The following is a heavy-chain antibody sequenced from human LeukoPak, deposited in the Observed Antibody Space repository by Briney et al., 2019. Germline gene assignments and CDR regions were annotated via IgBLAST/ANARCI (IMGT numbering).Heavy chain of an antibody. CDR1: GLPIADFA. Sequence: LSGGSLRLSCVASGLPIADFAMHWVRQAPGKGLEWVSLISGDGVSTFYADSVKGRFSISRDNSENSLYLEMNSLRTEDAAMYYCAKESGKFDYWGQGTLVAVSS. CDR3: AKESGKFDY. V-gene: IGHV3-43*02. J-gene: IGHJ4*02. CDR2: ISGDGVST.